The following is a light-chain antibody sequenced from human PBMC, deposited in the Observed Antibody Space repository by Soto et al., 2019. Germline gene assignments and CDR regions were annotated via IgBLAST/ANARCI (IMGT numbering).Light chain of an antibody. CDR3: QLYGGSHMFS. CDR1: QSISSSY. CDR2: AAS. V-gene: IGKV3-20*01. Sequence: EIVLTQSPGTLSLSPGEGAALSCRTSQSISSSYLAWYQQKPGQAPRLLIYAASSRATGIPDRFSGSGSGTDFTLTISRLEPEDFAVYYCQLYGGSHMFSFGQGTMLEIK. J-gene: IGKJ2*01.